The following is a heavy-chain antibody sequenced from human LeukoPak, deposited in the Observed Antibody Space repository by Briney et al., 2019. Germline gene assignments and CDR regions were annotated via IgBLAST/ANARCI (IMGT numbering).Heavy chain of an antibody. V-gene: IGHV3-7*03. CDR3: ARHSAAGTDY. CDR1: GFTFSSYG. D-gene: IGHD6-13*01. J-gene: IGHJ4*02. Sequence: GRSLRLSCAASGFTFSSYGMHWVRQAPGKGLEWVANIKQDGSEKYYVDSVKGRFTISRDNAKNSLYLQMNSLRAEDTAVYYCARHSAAGTDYWGQGTLVTVSS. CDR2: IKQDGSEK.